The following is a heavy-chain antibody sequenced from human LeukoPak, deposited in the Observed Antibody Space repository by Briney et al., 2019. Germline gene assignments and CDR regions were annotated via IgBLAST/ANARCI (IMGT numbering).Heavy chain of an antibody. J-gene: IGHJ5*02. CDR2: INTNTGNP. Sequence: GASVKVSCKASGYTFTSYAMNWVRQAPGQGLEWMGWINTNTGNPTYAQGFTGRFVFSLDTSVSTAYLQISSLKAEDTAVYYCARDAVSGSYYGNWFDPWGQGTLVTVSS. V-gene: IGHV7-4-1*02. CDR3: ARDAVSGSYYGNWFDP. D-gene: IGHD1-26*01. CDR1: GYTFTSYA.